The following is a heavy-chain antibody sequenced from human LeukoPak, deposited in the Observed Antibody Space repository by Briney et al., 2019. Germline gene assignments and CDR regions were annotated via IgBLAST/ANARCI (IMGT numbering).Heavy chain of an antibody. CDR2: ISSSSSYI. CDR1: GFTFSSYW. J-gene: IGHJ4*02. D-gene: IGHD6-6*01. V-gene: IGHV3-21*01. CDR3: ARAYSSSPNFDY. Sequence: GGSLRLSCAAPGFTFSSYWMNWVRQAPGKGLEWVSSISSSSSYIYYADSVKGRFTISRDNAKNSLYLQMNSLRAEDTAVYYCARAYSSSPNFDYWGQGTLVTVSS.